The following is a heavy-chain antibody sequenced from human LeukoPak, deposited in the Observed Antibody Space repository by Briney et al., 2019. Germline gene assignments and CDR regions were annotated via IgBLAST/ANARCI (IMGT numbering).Heavy chain of an antibody. D-gene: IGHD6-25*01. Sequence: SQTLSLTCTVSGVSINSGGFYWNWIRQHPGKGLEWIANIHSDGRTASNPSLRSRLTISQDTSKNQFSLKVSSVTAADTAFYYCARVLTAAGLDFWGQGTLVTVSS. CDR1: GVSINSGGFY. CDR2: IHSDGRT. J-gene: IGHJ4*02. CDR3: ARVLTAAGLDF. V-gene: IGHV4-31*03.